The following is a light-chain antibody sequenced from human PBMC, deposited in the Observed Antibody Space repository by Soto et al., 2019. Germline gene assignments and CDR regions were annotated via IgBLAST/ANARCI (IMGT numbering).Light chain of an antibody. CDR2: KAS. Sequence: DIQMTQSPSTLSASVGDRVTITCRASQSISSWLAWYQQKPGKAPKLLIYKASSLESGVPSRFSGSGSGTEFTLPISSLQPDDFATYYCQQYNSDPYTFGQGTKLEIK. J-gene: IGKJ2*01. CDR1: QSISSW. CDR3: QQYNSDPYT. V-gene: IGKV1-5*03.